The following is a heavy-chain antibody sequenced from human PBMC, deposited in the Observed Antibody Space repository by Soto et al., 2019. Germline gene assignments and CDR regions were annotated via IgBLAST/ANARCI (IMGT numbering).Heavy chain of an antibody. Sequence: KPSETLSLTCNMSGDSYSISTYSWSWIRQPPGKALQWTGFIYQSGVTSYNPSLASRVSISLDRSNNQCSLKLKSVTAADTAVYFCAGMPYTSGLRFDPWGLGTLVTVSS. V-gene: IGHV4-30-2*01. J-gene: IGHJ5*02. CDR1: GDSYSISTYS. CDR2: IYQSGVT. CDR3: AGMPYTSGLRFDP. D-gene: IGHD6-19*01.